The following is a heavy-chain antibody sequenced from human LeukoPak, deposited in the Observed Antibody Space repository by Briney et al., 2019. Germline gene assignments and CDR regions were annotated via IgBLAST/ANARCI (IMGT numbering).Heavy chain of an antibody. Sequence: GASVTVSCKASGYTFTGYYMHWMRQAPGPGHEWVGWINPNSGGTNYAQKFQGRVTMTRDTSISTAYMELSRLRSDDTAVYYCARSRYYFDYWGQGTLVTVSS. J-gene: IGHJ4*02. CDR2: INPNSGGT. CDR3: ARSRYYFDY. CDR1: GYTFTGYY. V-gene: IGHV1-2*02.